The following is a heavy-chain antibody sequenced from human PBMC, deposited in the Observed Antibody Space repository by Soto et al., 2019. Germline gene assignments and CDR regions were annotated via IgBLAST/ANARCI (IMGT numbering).Heavy chain of an antibody. J-gene: IGHJ4*02. Sequence: QVQLQESGPGLVKPSETLSLTCTVSGGSISNYYWSWIRQPPGKRLEWIAYIYYDGSANYNPSLMSRLTISVDTSKNHFSLRLTSVTAADTAVYYCARGGPVTTTGGWSYFDNGCQGTLVTVSS. CDR1: GGSISNYY. V-gene: IGHV4-59*01. CDR2: IYYDGSA. CDR3: ARGGPVTTTGGWSYFDN. D-gene: IGHD4-17*01.